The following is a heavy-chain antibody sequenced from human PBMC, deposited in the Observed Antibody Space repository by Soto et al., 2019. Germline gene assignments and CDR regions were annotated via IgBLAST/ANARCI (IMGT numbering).Heavy chain of an antibody. D-gene: IGHD3-10*01. CDR2: ISGSGGST. Sequence: PGGSLRLSCAASGFTFSSYAMSWVRQAPGKGLEWVSAISGSGGSTYYADSVKGRFTISRDNSKNTLYLQMNSLRAEDTAVYYCSKGWSETLYYGSGSPYWGQGTLVTVSS. CDR3: SKGWSETLYYGSGSPY. V-gene: IGHV3-23*01. J-gene: IGHJ4*02. CDR1: GFTFSSYA.